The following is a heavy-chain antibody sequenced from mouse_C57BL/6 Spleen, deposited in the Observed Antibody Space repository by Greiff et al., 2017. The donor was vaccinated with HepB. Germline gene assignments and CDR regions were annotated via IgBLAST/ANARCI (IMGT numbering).Heavy chain of an antibody. V-gene: IGHV1-82*01. D-gene: IGHD2-1*01. J-gene: IGHJ4*01. CDR2: IYPGDGDT. Sequence: QVQLKESGPELVKPGASVKISCKASGYAFSSSWMNWVKQRPGKGLEWIGRIYPGDGDTNYNGKFKGKATLTADKSSSTAYMQLSSLTSEDSAVYFCARWGNYGGVDYWGQGTSVTVSS. CDR3: ARWGNYGGVDY. CDR1: GYAFSSSW.